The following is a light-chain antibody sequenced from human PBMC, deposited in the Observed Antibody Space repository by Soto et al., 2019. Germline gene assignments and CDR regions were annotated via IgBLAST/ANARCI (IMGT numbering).Light chain of an antibody. V-gene: IGLV1-44*01. CDR2: SNN. Sequence: QSVLTQPPSASGTPGQRVTISCSGSSSNIGSNAVNLYQQLPGTAPKLLTHSNNQRPSGVPDRFSGSKSGTSASLAISGRQSEDEADYYCAACDDRRNGPVFGGGTKLTVL. CDR1: SSNIGSNA. CDR3: AACDDRRNGPV. J-gene: IGLJ2*01.